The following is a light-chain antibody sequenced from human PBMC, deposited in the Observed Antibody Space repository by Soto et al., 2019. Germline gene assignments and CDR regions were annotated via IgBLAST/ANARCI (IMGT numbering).Light chain of an antibody. CDR2: GAS. CDR1: QSVSSSY. Sequence: EIVLTQSPGTLSLSPGEGATLSCRASQSVSSSYLAWYQQKPGQAPRLLIYGASSRATGIPDRFSGSGSGTDFTLTISRLEPEDFAVYYCQQSGMSPTTFGQGTKVEIK. CDR3: QQSGMSPTT. J-gene: IGKJ1*01. V-gene: IGKV3-20*01.